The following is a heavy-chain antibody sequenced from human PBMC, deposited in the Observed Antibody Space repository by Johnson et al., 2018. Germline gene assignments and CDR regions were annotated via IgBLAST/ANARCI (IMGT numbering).Heavy chain of an antibody. CDR2: ISSSSVYI. V-gene: IGHV3-21*01. CDR3: ASADRTDYYGTDAFDI. CDR1: GFTFSIYS. Sequence: EVQLLESGGGLVKPGGSLRLSCAASGFTFSIYSMNWVRQAPGKGLEWVSCISSSSVYIFYADSVKGRFTISRANAKNSLYLQMNSLRAEDTAVYYCASADRTDYYGTDAFDIWGQGTLVTVSS. J-gene: IGHJ3*02. D-gene: IGHD3/OR15-3a*01.